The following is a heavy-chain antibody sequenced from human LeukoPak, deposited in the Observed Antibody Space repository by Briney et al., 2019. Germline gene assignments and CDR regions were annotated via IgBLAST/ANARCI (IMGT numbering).Heavy chain of an antibody. CDR1: GYTFTDYY. Sequence: ASVKVSCKASGYTFTDYYMHWVRQAPGQGLGWMGWINPNTGGSNYAQKFQGRVTMTRDTSISTVYMELSRLRSDDTAVYYCARKGLVVVPAAIRNWYFDLWGRGTLVTVSS. V-gene: IGHV1-2*02. CDR3: ARKGLVVVPAAIRNWYFDL. D-gene: IGHD2-2*02. CDR2: INPNTGGS. J-gene: IGHJ2*01.